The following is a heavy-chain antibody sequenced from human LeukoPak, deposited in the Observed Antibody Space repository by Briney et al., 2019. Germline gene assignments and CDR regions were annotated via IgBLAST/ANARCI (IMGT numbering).Heavy chain of an antibody. V-gene: IGHV3-30*02. J-gene: IGHJ4*02. CDR2: IRYDGTNT. CDR1: RFTFSSYG. CDR3: AKDGDQGQQLGDYFDY. D-gene: IGHD6-13*01. Sequence: GGSLRLSCAASRFTFSSYGMHWVRQAPGKGLEWVAFIRYDGTNTYYGDSVKGRFSISRDNFKNRLYLQMNSLRPEDTAVYYCAKDGDQGQQLGDYFDYWGQGTLVTVSS.